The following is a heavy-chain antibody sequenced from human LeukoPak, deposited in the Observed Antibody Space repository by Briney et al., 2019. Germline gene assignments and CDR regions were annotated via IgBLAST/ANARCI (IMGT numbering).Heavy chain of an antibody. CDR1: EFIFSDYA. CDR2: IDKTTYPT. V-gene: IGHV3-23*05. Sequence: GGSLRLSCAASEFIFSDYAMGWVRPAPGKGLEWVPTIDKTTYPTFYADSVNGRFTVSRDNSKNTLYLRMNSLRTEDAAVYFCAKLEGATIPGWFNDYWGQGILVTVSS. CDR3: AKLEGATIPGWFNDY. D-gene: IGHD6-25*01. J-gene: IGHJ4*02.